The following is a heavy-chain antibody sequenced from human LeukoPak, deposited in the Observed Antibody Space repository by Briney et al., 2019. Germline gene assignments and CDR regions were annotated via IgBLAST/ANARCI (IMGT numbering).Heavy chain of an antibody. D-gene: IGHD6-6*01. Sequence: GGSLRLSCAASGFTFSSYAMSWVRQAPGKGLEWVSAISGSGGSTYYADSVKGRFTISRDNSKNTLYLQMNSLRAEDTAVYYCVTPEGGIAARPIDYWGQGTLVTVSS. CDR2: ISGSGGST. CDR1: GFTFSSYA. CDR3: VTPEGGIAARPIDY. V-gene: IGHV3-23*01. J-gene: IGHJ4*02.